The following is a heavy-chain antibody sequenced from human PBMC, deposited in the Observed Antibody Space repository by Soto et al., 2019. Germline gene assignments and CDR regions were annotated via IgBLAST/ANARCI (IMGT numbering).Heavy chain of an antibody. V-gene: IGHV1-46*01. CDR2: INPSGGST. J-gene: IGHJ4*02. CDR3: ARDLPYCGGDCYALYYFDY. CDR1: ADTFTSYY. D-gene: IGHD2-21*02. Sequence: ASVKVSCKASADTFTSYYVHWVRQAPGQGLEWMGIINPSGGSTSYAQKFQGRVTMTRDTSTSTVYMELSSLRSEDTAVYYCARDLPYCGGDCYALYYFDYWGQGTLVTVSS.